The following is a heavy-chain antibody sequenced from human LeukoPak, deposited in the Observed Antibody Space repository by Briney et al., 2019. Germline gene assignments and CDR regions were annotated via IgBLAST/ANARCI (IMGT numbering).Heavy chain of an antibody. CDR2: IWYDGSNK. CDR3: AKGHVYDSSGYYDY. D-gene: IGHD3-22*01. V-gene: IGHV3-30*02. Sequence: GGSLRLSCAASGFTFSSYGMHWVRQAPGKGLEWVAVIWYDGSNKYYADSVKGRFTISRDNSKNTLYLQMNSLRAEDTALYYCAKGHVYDSSGYYDYWGQGTLVTVSS. CDR1: GFTFSSYG. J-gene: IGHJ4*02.